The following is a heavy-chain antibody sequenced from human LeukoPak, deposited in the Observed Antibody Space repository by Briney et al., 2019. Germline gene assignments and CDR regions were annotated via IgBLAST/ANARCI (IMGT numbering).Heavy chain of an antibody. D-gene: IGHD6-19*01. V-gene: IGHV1-18*01. CDR2: ISAYNGNT. CDR1: GGTFSSYA. Sequence: ASVKVSCKASGGTFSSYAISWVRQAPGQELEWMGWISAYNGNTNYAQKLQGRVTMTTDTSTSTAYMELRSLRSDDTAVYYCARDPALGYTSGWYNWFDPWGQGTLVTVSS. J-gene: IGHJ5*02. CDR3: ARDPALGYTSGWYNWFDP.